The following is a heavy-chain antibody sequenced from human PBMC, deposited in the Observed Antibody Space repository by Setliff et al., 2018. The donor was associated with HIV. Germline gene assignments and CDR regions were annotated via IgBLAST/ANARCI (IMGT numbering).Heavy chain of an antibody. CDR3: ARDGGGPGDYYYYYMDV. CDR2: ISPKYGGT. V-gene: IGHV1-2*02. Sequence: GASVKVSCKASGYTFTGYYMHWVRQAPGHGFQWMGWISPKYGGTNYAQNFQGRVTMTRDTSISTAYMELSRLRSDDTAVYYCARDGGGPGDYYYYYMDVWAKGTTVTVSS. D-gene: IGHD3-16*01. J-gene: IGHJ6*03. CDR1: GYTFTGYY.